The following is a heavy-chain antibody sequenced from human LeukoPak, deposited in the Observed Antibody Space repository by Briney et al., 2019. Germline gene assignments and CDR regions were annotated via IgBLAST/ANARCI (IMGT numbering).Heavy chain of an antibody. CDR2: ISGSGGST. Sequence: GGSLRLSCAASGFTFTSYAMSWVRQAPGKGLEWASSISGSGGSTFYVDSVKGRFTISRDNTKNTLYLQMNSLRAEDTALYYCAKDPQRGSPYYFDYWGQGTLVTVSS. CDR3: AKDPQRGSPYYFDY. V-gene: IGHV3-23*01. CDR1: GFTFTSYA. J-gene: IGHJ4*02. D-gene: IGHD1-26*01.